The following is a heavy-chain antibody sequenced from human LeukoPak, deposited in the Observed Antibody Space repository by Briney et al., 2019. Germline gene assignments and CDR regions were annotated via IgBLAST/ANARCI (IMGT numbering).Heavy chain of an antibody. V-gene: IGHV4-61*02. CDR1: GGSISSGSYY. CDR2: IYTSGST. CDR3: AREWGGRYCSGGSCYSAAWAYYMDV. J-gene: IGHJ6*03. D-gene: IGHD2-15*01. Sequence: PSQTLSLTCTVSGGSISSGSYYWSWIRQPAGKGLEWIGRIYTSGSTNYNPSLKSRVTISVDTSKNQFSLKLSSVTAADTAVYYCAREWGGRYCSGGSCYSAAWAYYMDVWGKGTTVTVSS.